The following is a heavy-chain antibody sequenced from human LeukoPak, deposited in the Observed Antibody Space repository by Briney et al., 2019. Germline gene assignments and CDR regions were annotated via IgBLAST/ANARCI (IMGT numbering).Heavy chain of an antibody. Sequence: ASVKVSCKASGYTFTGYYMHWVRQAPGQGLEWMGWINPNSGGTNYAQKFQGRVTMTRDTSISTAYMELSRLRSDDTAVYYCARDPDTAMGTDYWGQGTLVTVSS. J-gene: IGHJ4*02. CDR3: ARDPDTAMGTDY. V-gene: IGHV1-2*02. D-gene: IGHD5-18*01. CDR1: GYTFTGYY. CDR2: INPNSGGT.